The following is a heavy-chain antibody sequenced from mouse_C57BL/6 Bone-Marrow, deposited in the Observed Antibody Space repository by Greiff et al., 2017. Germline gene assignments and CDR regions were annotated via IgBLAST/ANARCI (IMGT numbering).Heavy chain of an antibody. D-gene: IGHD1-1*01. CDR2: IYPGDGDT. J-gene: IGHJ1*03. Sequence: VQLQQSGAELVKPGASVKISCKASGYAFSSYWMNWVKQRPGKGLEWIGQIYPGDGDTNYNGKFKGKATLTADKSSSTAYMQLSSLTSEDSAVYFCARSGSTLYWYFDVWGTGTTVTVSS. CDR1: GYAFSSYW. CDR3: ARSGSTLYWYFDV. V-gene: IGHV1-80*01.